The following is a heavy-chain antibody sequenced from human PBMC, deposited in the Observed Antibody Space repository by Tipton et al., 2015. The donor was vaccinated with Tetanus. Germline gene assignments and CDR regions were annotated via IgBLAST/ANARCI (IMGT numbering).Heavy chain of an antibody. CDR3: ASGGSLDY. Sequence: TLSLTCTVSGGSVNSDDYYWTWIRQHPGKGLDWIGYIFHTGGADYNPSLKSRATISIDTSKNQFSLNLSSVTAADTAVYYCASGGSLDYWGQGILVTVSS. V-gene: IGHV4-31*03. CDR2: IFHTGGA. CDR1: GGSVNSDDYY. J-gene: IGHJ4*02. D-gene: IGHD2-15*01.